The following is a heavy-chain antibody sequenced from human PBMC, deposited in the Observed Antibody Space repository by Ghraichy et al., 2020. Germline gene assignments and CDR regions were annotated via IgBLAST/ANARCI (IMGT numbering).Heavy chain of an antibody. CDR1: EFTFSDYS. CDR3: ARDRMDIIVVPADYYYYAMDV. D-gene: IGHD2-2*03. CDR2: ISSRSTYI. Sequence: GGSLRLSCAASEFTFSDYSVHWVRQAPGRGLEWVSSISSRSTYIYYADSVKGRFTISRDNAKNSLNLQMSSLRAEDTGVYYCARDRMDIIVVPADYYYYAMDVWGHGTTVTVSS. V-gene: IGHV3-21*06. J-gene: IGHJ6*02.